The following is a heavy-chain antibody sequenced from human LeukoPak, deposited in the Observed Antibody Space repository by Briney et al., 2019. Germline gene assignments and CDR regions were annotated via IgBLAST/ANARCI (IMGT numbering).Heavy chain of an antibody. CDR1: GFTFSSYS. D-gene: IGHD1-26*01. Sequence: GVSLRLSCAASGFTFSSYSMNWVRQAPGKGLEWVSYISTTSTTIFYADSVKGRFTISIDNAKNSLYLQMNSLRAEDTAVYYCGVGRGCWYLDVWGKGTTVTVSS. CDR3: GVGRGCWYLDV. J-gene: IGHJ6*03. CDR2: ISTTSTTI. V-gene: IGHV3-48*01.